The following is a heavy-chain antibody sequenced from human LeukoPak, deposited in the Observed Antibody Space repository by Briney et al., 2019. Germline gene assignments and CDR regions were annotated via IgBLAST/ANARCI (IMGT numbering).Heavy chain of an antibody. CDR2: IYYSGST. V-gene: IGHV4-59*08. Sequence: PSETLSLTCTVSGGSISSYYWSWIRQPPGKGLEWIGYIYYSGSTMYNSSLKSRVTISVGTSKNQFSLKLSSVTAADTAVYYCARHDTAYDGFDIWGQGTMVTVSS. D-gene: IGHD5-18*01. J-gene: IGHJ3*02. CDR3: ARHDTAYDGFDI. CDR1: GGSISSYY.